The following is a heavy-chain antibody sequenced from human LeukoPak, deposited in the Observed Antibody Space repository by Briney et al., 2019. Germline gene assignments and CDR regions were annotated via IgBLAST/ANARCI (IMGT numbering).Heavy chain of an antibody. D-gene: IGHD6-19*01. V-gene: IGHV1-69*05. Sequence: ASVKVSCKASGGTFSSYAISWVRQAPGQGLEWMGRIIPIFGTANYAQKFQGRVTTTTDESTSTAYMELSSLRSEDTAVYYCASGSGRNLFDYWGQGTLVTVSS. CDR2: IIPIFGTA. CDR3: ASGSGRNLFDY. CDR1: GGTFSSYA. J-gene: IGHJ4*02.